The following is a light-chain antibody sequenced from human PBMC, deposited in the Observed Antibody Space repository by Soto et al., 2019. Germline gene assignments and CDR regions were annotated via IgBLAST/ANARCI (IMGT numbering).Light chain of an antibody. CDR3: CSYAGSYSFL. Sequence: QSALTQPPSVSGSPGQSVTISCTGTSSDVGAYNYVSWYQQHPGKAPKVVIYDVTERPSGVPDRFSGSKSGNTASLNISGLQAEDEADYYCCSYAGSYSFLFGTGTKLTVL. CDR2: DVT. CDR1: SSDVGAYNY. J-gene: IGLJ1*01. V-gene: IGLV2-11*01.